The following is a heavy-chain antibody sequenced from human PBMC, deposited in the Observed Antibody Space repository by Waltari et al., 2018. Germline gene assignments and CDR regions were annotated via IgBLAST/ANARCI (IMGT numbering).Heavy chain of an antibody. V-gene: IGHV3-21*03. CDR2: ITGTPTYI. Sequence: EVHLAESGGGLVKPGGSLRLACAASGFTFRSYTMNWVRQAPGKGLEWVSSITGTPTYIYYADSVKGRFTISRDNAKNSLYLQMNSLRAEDTSVYFCTRGSRGWNGMDVWGQGTTVTVSS. CDR3: TRGSRGWNGMDV. D-gene: IGHD6-19*01. CDR1: GFTFRSYT. J-gene: IGHJ6*02.